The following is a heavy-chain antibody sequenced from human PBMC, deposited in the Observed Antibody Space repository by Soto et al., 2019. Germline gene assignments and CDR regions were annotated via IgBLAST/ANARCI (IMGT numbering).Heavy chain of an antibody. CDR1: GGSISTFY. V-gene: IGHV4-59*08. J-gene: IGHJ4*02. CDR3: ARHVRWLGSSYGYSYQY. Sequence: QVQLQESGPGLLKASETLSLTCSVSGGSISTFYWSWIRQPPGKGLEWIGYISYSGSTNYNPSLKSRLTISMDTSKNQIFLKVISLTAADTAVYFCARHVRWLGSSYGYSYQYWGQGTLVTVSS. D-gene: IGHD5-18*01. CDR2: ISYSGST.